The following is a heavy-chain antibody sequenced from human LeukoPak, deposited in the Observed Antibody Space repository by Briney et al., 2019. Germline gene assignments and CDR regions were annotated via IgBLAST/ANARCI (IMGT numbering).Heavy chain of an antibody. V-gene: IGHV3-30*02. CDR1: RLTLTSQG. CDR2: ILYDESNK. Sequence: GGSLRLSCAASRLTLTSQGMQWVSQAPGKGLEWVAVILYDESNKYYADYVKDRFTSSRNNSKNTLYLQMNSLRAEDTAVYYCAKPYCSSTSCYPYDSFDFWGQGKMVTVSS. J-gene: IGHJ3*01. D-gene: IGHD2-2*01. CDR3: AKPYCSSTSCYPYDSFDF.